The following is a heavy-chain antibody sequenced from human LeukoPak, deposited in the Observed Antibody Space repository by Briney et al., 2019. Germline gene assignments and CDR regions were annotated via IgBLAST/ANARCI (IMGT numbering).Heavy chain of an antibody. CDR3: ARGQRSEDSSSWYFDY. V-gene: IGHV1-46*01. D-gene: IGHD6-13*01. CDR2: INPNGGTT. J-gene: IGHJ4*02. Sequence: ASVKVSCKASGYTFTSYYMHWVRQAPGQGLEWVGAINPNGGTTSYAQKFQGRVTMTRDTSTSTVYMELSSLTSEDTAVYYCARGQRSEDSSSWYFDYWGQGTLVTVSS. CDR1: GYTFTSYY.